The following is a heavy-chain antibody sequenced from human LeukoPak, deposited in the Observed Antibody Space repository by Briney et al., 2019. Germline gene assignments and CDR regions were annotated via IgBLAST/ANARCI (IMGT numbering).Heavy chain of an antibody. J-gene: IGHJ1*01. V-gene: IGHV4-61*01. CDR1: GGSVSSGSYY. CDR2: IYYSGST. D-gene: IGHD3-22*01. Sequence: SETLSLTCTVSGGSVSSGSYYWSWIRQPPGKGLERIGYIYYSGSTNYNPSLKSRVTISVDTSKNQFSLKLSSVTAADTAVYYCARVADDGSGYYYQYFQHWGQGTLVTISS. CDR3: ARVADDGSGYYYQYFQH.